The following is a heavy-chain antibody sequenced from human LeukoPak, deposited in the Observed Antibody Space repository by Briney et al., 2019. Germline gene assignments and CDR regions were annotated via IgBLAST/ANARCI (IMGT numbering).Heavy chain of an antibody. CDR2: IYYSGST. D-gene: IGHD5-18*01. CDR3: AREGYSYGLGLWFDP. Sequence: SETLSLTCTVSGGSISSGDYYWSWIRQPPGKDLEWSGYIYYSGSTYYNPSLKSRVTIPVDTSKNQFSLKLSSVTAADTAVYYCAREGYSYGLGLWFDPWGQGTLVTVSS. V-gene: IGHV4-30-4*01. J-gene: IGHJ5*02. CDR1: GGSISSGDYY.